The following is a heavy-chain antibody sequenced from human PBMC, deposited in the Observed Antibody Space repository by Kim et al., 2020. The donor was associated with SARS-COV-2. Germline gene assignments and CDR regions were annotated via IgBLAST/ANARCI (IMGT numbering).Heavy chain of an antibody. D-gene: IGHD6-19*01. J-gene: IGHJ1*01. V-gene: IGHV3-7*03. CDR3: ARTVTGTTESFEY. Sequence: YHVDSVKGQFTSSRDDAKNSLYLQMNSLRAEDTAVYYCARTVTGTTESFEYWGQGTLVTVSS.